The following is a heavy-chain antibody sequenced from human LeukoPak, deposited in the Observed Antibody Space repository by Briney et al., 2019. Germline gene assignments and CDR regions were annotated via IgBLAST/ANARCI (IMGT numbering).Heavy chain of an antibody. J-gene: IGHJ4*02. D-gene: IGHD3-3*01. CDR1: GGTFGNYA. V-gene: IGHV1-2*02. Sequence: GSSVKVSCKASGGTFGNYAITWVRQAPGQGLEWMGWINPNSGGTNYAQKFQGRVTMTRDTSISTAYMELSRLRSDDTAVYYCARDYEPIFGVVISSAAPYWGQGTLVTVSS. CDR2: INPNSGGT. CDR3: ARDYEPIFGVVISSAAPY.